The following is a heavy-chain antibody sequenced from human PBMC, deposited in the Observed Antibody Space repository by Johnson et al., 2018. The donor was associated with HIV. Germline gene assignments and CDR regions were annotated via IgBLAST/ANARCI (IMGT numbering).Heavy chain of an antibody. CDR2: IRYDGSNK. J-gene: IGHJ3*01. CDR3: AKALGWELSS. CDR1: GFTFSSYG. Sequence: QVLLVESGGGVVQPGGSLRLSCAASGFTFSSYGMHWVRQAPGKGLEWVAFIRYDGSNKSYADSVKGRFTISRDNSKNTLYLQMNSLRAEDTAVYYCAKALGWELSSWGQGTMVTVSS. V-gene: IGHV3-30*02. D-gene: IGHD1-26*01.